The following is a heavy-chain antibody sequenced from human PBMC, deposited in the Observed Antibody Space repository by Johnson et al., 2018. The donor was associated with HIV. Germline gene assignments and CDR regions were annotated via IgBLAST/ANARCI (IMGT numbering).Heavy chain of an antibody. CDR2: IWYDASNK. D-gene: IGHD5-24*01. Sequence: QVQLVESGGGLVNLGGSFRLSCVTPAFDFNGAWVTWVRRPPGKGLEWVAVIWYDASNKYYADSVKGRFPISRDNSKNTLFLQMNSLRAEDTAVYYCARSCRDGYTCNAFDIWGQGTMVTVSS. CDR3: ARSCRDGYTCNAFDI. J-gene: IGHJ3*02. V-gene: IGHV3-33*08. CDR1: AFDFNGAW.